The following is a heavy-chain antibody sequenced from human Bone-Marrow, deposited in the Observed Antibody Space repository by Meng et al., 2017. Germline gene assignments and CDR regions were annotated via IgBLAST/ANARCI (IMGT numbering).Heavy chain of an antibody. CDR2: ISGSGGST. CDR1: GFTFSSYA. Sequence: GESLKISCAASGFTFSSYAMSWVRQAPGKGLEWVSAISGSGGSTYYADSVKGRFTISRDNSKNTLYLQMNSLRAEDTAVYYCAKDNALRYFDWLYHWGQGTPVTGSS. V-gene: IGHV3-23*01. CDR3: AKDNALRYFDWLYH. J-gene: IGHJ5*02. D-gene: IGHD3-9*01.